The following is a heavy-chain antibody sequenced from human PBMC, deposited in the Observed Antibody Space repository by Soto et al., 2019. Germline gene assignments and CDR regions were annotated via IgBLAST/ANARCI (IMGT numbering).Heavy chain of an antibody. V-gene: IGHV4-39*07. CDR1: GDSISRSSHY. CDR2: VHISEKA. Sequence: PSETLSLTCSVSGDSISRSSHYWGWIRQPPGKGLEWIGSVHISEKAYYNPSLKSRVTISVDTSKNQFSLKLSSVTAADTAVYYCARLGHVYYYDSSGYREYFQHWGQGTLVTVSS. CDR3: ARLGHVYYYDSSGYREYFQH. D-gene: IGHD3-22*01. J-gene: IGHJ1*01.